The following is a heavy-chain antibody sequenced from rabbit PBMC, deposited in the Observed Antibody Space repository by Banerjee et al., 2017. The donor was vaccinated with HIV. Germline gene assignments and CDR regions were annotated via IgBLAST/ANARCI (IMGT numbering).Heavy chain of an antibody. CDR2: IYSGIDYT. V-gene: IGHV1S45*01. Sequence: QEQLEESGGHLVKPEGSLTLTCTAYGFSFSSGSDMCWVRQAPGKGLEWIGCIYSGIDYTYYASWAKGRFTISKTSSTTVTLQMTSLTVADTATYFCARHTGGVGSKLWGQGTLVTVS. J-gene: IGHJ3*01. CDR1: GFSFSSGSD. D-gene: IGHD7-1*01. CDR3: ARHTGGVGSKL.